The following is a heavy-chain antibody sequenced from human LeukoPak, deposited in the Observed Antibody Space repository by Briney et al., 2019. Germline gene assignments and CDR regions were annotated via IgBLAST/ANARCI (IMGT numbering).Heavy chain of an antibody. CDR3: ARDESDYGAFDI. CDR2: ISAYNGNT. D-gene: IGHD3-16*01. Sequence: ASVKVSCKASGYTFTGYYMHWVRQAPGQGLEWMGWISAYNGNTNYAQKLQGRVTMTTDTSTSTAYMELRSLRSDDTAVYYCARDESDYGAFDIWGQGTMVTVSS. J-gene: IGHJ3*02. V-gene: IGHV1-18*04. CDR1: GYTFTGYY.